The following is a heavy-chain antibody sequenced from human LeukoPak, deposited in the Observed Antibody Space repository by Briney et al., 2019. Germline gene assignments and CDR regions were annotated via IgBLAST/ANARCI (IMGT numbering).Heavy chain of an antibody. CDR3: ARDRYGDYCHDS. Sequence: GGPLRLSCVASGFTFNSYSMNWVRQAPGKGLEWVSYISSDSRTIYYADSVKGRFTISRDNARNSLFLQMDYLRAEDTAVYYCARDRYGDYCHDSWGQGTLVTVSS. J-gene: IGHJ4*02. V-gene: IGHV3-48*04. CDR2: ISSDSRTI. CDR1: GFTFNSYS. D-gene: IGHD4-17*01.